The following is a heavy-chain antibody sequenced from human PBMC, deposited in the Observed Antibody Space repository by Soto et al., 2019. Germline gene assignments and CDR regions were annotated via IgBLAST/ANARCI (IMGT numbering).Heavy chain of an antibody. CDR3: ARDPHHRSGRLIRNWFDP. CDR1: GYTFASDG. Sequence: ASVKVSGKASGYTFASDGISWVRQAPGQGLEWMGWISAYNGNTNYAQKLQGRVTMTTDTSTSTAYMELRSLRSDDTAVYYCARDPHHRSGRLIRNWFDPWGQGTLVTVSS. J-gene: IGHJ5*02. D-gene: IGHD6-19*01. V-gene: IGHV1-18*04. CDR2: ISAYNGNT.